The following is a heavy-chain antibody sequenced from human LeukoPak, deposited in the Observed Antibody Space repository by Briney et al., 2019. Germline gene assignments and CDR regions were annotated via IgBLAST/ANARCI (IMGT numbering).Heavy chain of an antibody. V-gene: IGHV3-30*02. D-gene: IGHD2-21*01. CDR2: IFYDGVKD. CDR3: AKDRLAYKYYYYMDV. CDR1: GFTFSKYG. Sequence: PGGSLRLSCAASGFTFSKYGIHWVRQAPGKGLEWVAFIFYDGVKDYYADSVKGRFTISRDNSKNTVFLQMNSLRGDDTAVYYCAKDRLAYKYYYYMDVWGKGTAVTVS. J-gene: IGHJ6*03.